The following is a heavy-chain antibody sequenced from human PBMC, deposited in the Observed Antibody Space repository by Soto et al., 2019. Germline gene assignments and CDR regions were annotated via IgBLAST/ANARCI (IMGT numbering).Heavy chain of an antibody. V-gene: IGHV3-72*01. CDR2: VRNKANSGTT. CDR3: AKTFGDNWDSHYFDC. Sequence: GGSLRLSCTASGFTFSDHYMDWVRQAPGKGLEWIGRVRNKANSGTTEYAASVEGRFTISRDDSKNSLYLQMNSLKTEDTAVYYCAKTFGDNWDSHYFDCWGQGTLVTVSS. CDR1: GFTFSDHY. D-gene: IGHD1-7*01. J-gene: IGHJ4*02.